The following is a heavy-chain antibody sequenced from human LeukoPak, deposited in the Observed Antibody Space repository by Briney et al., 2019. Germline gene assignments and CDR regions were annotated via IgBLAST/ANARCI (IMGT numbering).Heavy chain of an antibody. Sequence: GGSLRLSCAASGFTFSSYGMHWVRQAPGKGLEWVAVISYDGSNKYYADSVKGRFTISRDNSKNTLYLQMNSLRAEDTAVYYCAKVGIAVADTDYWGQGTLVTVSS. CDR1: GFTFSSYG. D-gene: IGHD6-19*01. CDR2: ISYDGSNK. J-gene: IGHJ4*02. V-gene: IGHV3-30*18. CDR3: AKVGIAVADTDY.